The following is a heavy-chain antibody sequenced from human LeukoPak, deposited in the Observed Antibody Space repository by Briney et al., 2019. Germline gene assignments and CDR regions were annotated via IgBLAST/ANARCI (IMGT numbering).Heavy chain of an antibody. Sequence: ASVKVSCKVSGYTLTELSMHWVRQAPGKGLEWMGGFDPEDGETIYAQKFQGRVTMTEDTSTDTAYMELSSLRSEDTAVYYCARGIIAEYSSSRGFDWWGQGTLVTVSS. D-gene: IGHD6-6*01. V-gene: IGHV1-24*01. CDR2: FDPEDGET. CDR1: GYTLTELS. J-gene: IGHJ4*02. CDR3: ARGIIAEYSSSRGFDW.